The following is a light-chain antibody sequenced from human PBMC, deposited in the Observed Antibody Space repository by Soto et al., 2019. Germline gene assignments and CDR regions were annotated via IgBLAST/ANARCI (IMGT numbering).Light chain of an antibody. J-gene: IGKJ1*01. Sequence: EIVLTHSPAILSMSPGERATLSCRASQSVSSYFAWYQQKPGQAPRLLIYDASNRATGVPARFSGSGSGTDFTLTISSLEPEDFAVYYCQQRTYWPVTFGQGTKVDIK. CDR3: QQRTYWPVT. CDR2: DAS. CDR1: QSVSSY. V-gene: IGKV3-11*01.